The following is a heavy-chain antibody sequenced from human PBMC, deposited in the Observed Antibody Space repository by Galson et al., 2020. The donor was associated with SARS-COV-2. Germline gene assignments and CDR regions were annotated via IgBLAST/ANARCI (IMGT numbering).Heavy chain of an antibody. CDR1: GGSISSGSYY. CDR3: ARVSYDFWSGYYRGDDAFDI. J-gene: IGHJ3*02. Sequence: SETLSLTCTVSGGSISSGSYYWSWIRPPAGKGLEWIGRIYTSGSTNYNPSLKSRVTISVDTSKNQFSLKLSSVTAADTAVYYCARVSYDFWSGYYRGDDAFDIWGQGTMVTVSS. CDR2: IYTSGST. V-gene: IGHV4-61*02. D-gene: IGHD3-3*01.